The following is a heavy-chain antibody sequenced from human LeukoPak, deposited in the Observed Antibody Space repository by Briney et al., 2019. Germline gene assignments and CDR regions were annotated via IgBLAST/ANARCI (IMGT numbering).Heavy chain of an antibody. Sequence: SETLSLTCTVSGGSISSYYWSWIRQPPGKGLEWIGYIYYSGSTNYSPSLKSRVTISVDTSKNQFSLKPSSVTAADTAVYYCARSFSNCSSTSCYRLNAFDIWGQGTMVTVSS. CDR2: IYYSGST. D-gene: IGHD2-2*02. CDR3: ARSFSNCSSTSCYRLNAFDI. J-gene: IGHJ3*02. V-gene: IGHV4-59*01. CDR1: GGSISSYY.